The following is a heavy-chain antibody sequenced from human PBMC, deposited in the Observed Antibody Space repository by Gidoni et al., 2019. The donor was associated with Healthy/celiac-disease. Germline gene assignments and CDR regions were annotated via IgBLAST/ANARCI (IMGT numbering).Heavy chain of an antibody. CDR2: IIPIFGTA. V-gene: IGHV1-69*01. CDR3: ARDRVVAGVKGSPFDY. Sequence: QVQLVQSGAEVKKPGSSVKVSCKASGGTFSSYAISWVRHAPGQGLEWMGGIIPIFGTANYAQKFQGRVTITADESTSTAYMELSSLRSDDTAVYYCARDRVVAGVKGSPFDYWVQGTLVTVSS. CDR1: GGTFSSYA. J-gene: IGHJ4*02. D-gene: IGHD6-13*01.